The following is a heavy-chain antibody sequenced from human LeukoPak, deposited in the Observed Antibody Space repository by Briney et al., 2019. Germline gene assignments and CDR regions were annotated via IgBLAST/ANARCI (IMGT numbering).Heavy chain of an antibody. CDR2: ISSIGSTI. CDR3: AREFHCSGGSCYSDYYYGMDV. J-gene: IGHJ6*02. D-gene: IGHD2-15*01. V-gene: IGHV3-48*03. CDR1: GFTFSSYE. Sequence: GGSLRLSCAASGFTFSSYEMNWVRQAPGKGLDWVSYISSIGSTIYYADTVKGRFTISRDNAKNSLYLQMNSLRAEDTAVYYCAREFHCSGGSCYSDYYYGMDVWGQGTTVTVSS.